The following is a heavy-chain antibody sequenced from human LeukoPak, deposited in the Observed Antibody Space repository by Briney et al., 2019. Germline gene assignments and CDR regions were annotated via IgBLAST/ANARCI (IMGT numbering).Heavy chain of an antibody. CDR2: ISSSGITI. D-gene: IGHD1-26*01. V-gene: IGHV3-48*03. J-gene: IGHJ4*02. CDR3: AKDPAGGRTGNFDY. CDR1: GFTFSSYE. Sequence: GGSLRLSCAASGFTFSSYEMNWVRQAPGKGLECVSYISSSGITIYYADSVKGRFTISRDNAKNSLYLQMNSLRAEDTAVYYCAKDPAGGRTGNFDYWGQGTLVTVSS.